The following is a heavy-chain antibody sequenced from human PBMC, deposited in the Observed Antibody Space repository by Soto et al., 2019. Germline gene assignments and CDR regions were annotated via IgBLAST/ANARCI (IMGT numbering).Heavy chain of an antibody. J-gene: IGHJ5*02. CDR2: IYHSGTT. Sequence: QVQLQESGPGLVKPSETLSLTCTVSGGSMSSYYWSWIRQPPGKGLEWIGYIYHSGTTNYNPSLKSRVTISVDTSKNQLSLKLTSVTAADTAVYYCARAQLERRAGGWFDPWGQGTLVTVSS. V-gene: IGHV4-59*01. CDR3: ARAQLERRAGGWFDP. D-gene: IGHD1-1*01. CDR1: GGSMSSYY.